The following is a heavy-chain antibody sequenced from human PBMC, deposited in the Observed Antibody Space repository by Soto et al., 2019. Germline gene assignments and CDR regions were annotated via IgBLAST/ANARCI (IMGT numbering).Heavy chain of an antibody. CDR1: GDTFTNYC. CDR3: ARGGASRAARVLNWFYP. D-gene: IGHD2-15*01. V-gene: IGHV1-18*01. J-gene: IGHJ5*02. Sequence: ASVKLSCKASGDTFTNYCITWVRQAPGQGLEWMGWISAYNGDTNYAQKVQGRVTLTTDTSTNTAYMELRSLRSDDTAVFYCARGGASRAARVLNWFYPWGQGTLVTVS. CDR2: ISAYNGDT.